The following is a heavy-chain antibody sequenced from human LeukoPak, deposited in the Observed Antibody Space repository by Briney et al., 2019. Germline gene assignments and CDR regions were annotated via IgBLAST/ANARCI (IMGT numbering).Heavy chain of an antibody. V-gene: IGHV3-43*02. Sequence: GGSLRLSCAASGFTFDDYAMHWVRQAPGKGLEWVSLISGDGGSTYYADSVKGRFTISRDNTKNSLYLQMNSLRTEDTALYYCAKIVGATTPKDYWGQGTLVTVSS. J-gene: IGHJ4*02. D-gene: IGHD1-26*01. CDR2: ISGDGGST. CDR1: GFTFDDYA. CDR3: AKIVGATTPKDY.